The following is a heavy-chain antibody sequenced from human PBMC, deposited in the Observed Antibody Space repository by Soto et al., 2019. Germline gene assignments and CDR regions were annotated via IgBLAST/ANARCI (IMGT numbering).Heavy chain of an antibody. V-gene: IGHV4-59*08. J-gene: IGHJ3*02. Sequence: SETLSLTCTVSGDSISSYYWTWIRQPPGQGLEWIGYVYYSGSTRYNPSLESRVTISLDTSKNQFSLGLSSATAADTAVYYCARRRVVVVAATRGDALDIWGQGTMVTVSS. CDR1: GDSISSYY. CDR3: ARRRVVVVAATRGDALDI. CDR2: VYYSGST. D-gene: IGHD2-15*01.